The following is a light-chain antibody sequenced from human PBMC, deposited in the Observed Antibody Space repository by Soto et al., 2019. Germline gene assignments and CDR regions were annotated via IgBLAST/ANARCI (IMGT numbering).Light chain of an antibody. CDR3: SSFTTTTSLGL. CDR1: TSDIGDYNY. Sequence: QSVLTQPPSVSGTPGQSITISCTGGTSDIGDYNYVSWYQHHPDTAPKLIIYEVSHRPSGVSSRFSGSKSGNTASLTISALQAEDEADYYCSSFTTTTSLGLFGTGTKVTVL. V-gene: IGLV2-14*01. J-gene: IGLJ1*01. CDR2: EVS.